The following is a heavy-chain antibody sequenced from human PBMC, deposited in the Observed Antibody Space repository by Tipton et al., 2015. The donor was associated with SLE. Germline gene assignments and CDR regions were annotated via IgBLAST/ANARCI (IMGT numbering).Heavy chain of an antibody. V-gene: IGHV4-59*11. CDR1: GGSISSHY. D-gene: IGHD3-22*01. CDR3: ARVPPVGYDSSGYYPFDY. J-gene: IGHJ4*02. CDR2: IYYSGST. Sequence: LRLSCTVSGGSISSHYWSWIRQPPGKGLEWIGYIYYSGSTNYNPSLKSRVTISVDTSKNQFSLKLSSVTAADTAVYYCARVPPVGYDSSGYYPFDYWGQGTLVTVSS.